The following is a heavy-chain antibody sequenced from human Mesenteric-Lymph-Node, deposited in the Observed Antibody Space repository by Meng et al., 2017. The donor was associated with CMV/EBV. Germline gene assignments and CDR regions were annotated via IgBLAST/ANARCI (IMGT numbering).Heavy chain of an antibody. V-gene: IGHV3-74*01. CDR2: IDSDGSHT. CDR3: AGSSDGHYYAFKVLDV. J-gene: IGHJ3*01. CDR1: FTFRGNW. D-gene: IGHD3-22*01. Sequence: FTFRGNWMHWVRQDAGKGLVWVARIDSDGSHTYYADSVKGRFTISRDNAKNTLYLQMNSLRVEDTAVYYCAGSSDGHYYAFKVLDVWGQGTMVTVSS.